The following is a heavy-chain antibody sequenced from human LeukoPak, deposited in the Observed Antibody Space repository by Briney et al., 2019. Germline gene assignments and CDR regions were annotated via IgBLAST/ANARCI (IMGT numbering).Heavy chain of an antibody. CDR2: INPNSGGT. J-gene: IGHJ5*02. CDR1: GYTFIGYY. CDR3: ARPAVAATLYNWFDP. Sequence: ASVKVSCKASGYTFIGYYMYWVRQAPGQGLEWMGWINPNSGGTNYAQKFQGRVTMTRDTSISTVYMELSRLRSDDTAVYYCARPAVAATLYNWFDPWGQGTLVTVSS. D-gene: IGHD6-19*01. V-gene: IGHV1-2*02.